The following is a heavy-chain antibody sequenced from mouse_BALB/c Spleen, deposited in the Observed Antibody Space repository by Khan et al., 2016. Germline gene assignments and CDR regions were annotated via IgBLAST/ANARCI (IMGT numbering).Heavy chain of an antibody. V-gene: IGHV3-2*02. J-gene: IGHJ2*01. Sequence: EVELVESGPGLVKPSQSLSLTCTVTGYSITSGYAWNWIRQFPGNKLEWMGYISSSGGTSYNPSLKRQISLTRDPSKNQFFRQLNSVTTEDTATYYCTRGNYYGYYFDYWGQGTPLTVSS. CDR1: GYSITSGYA. D-gene: IGHD1-1*01. CDR2: ISSSGGT. CDR3: TRGNYYGYYFDY.